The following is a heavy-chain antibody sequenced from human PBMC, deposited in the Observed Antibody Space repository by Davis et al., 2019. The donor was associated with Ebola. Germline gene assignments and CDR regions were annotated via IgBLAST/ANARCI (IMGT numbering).Heavy chain of an antibody. V-gene: IGHV1-18*01. D-gene: IGHD3-9*01. CDR2: ISAYNGNT. CDR3: ARDRGYYDILTGYSKNDY. CDR1: GGTFSSYA. Sequence: AASVKVSCKASGGTFSSYAISWVRQAPGQGLEWMGWISAYNGNTNYAQKLQGRVTMTTDTSTSTAYMELRSLRSDDTAVYYCARDRGYYDILTGYSKNDYWGQGTLVTVSS. J-gene: IGHJ4*02.